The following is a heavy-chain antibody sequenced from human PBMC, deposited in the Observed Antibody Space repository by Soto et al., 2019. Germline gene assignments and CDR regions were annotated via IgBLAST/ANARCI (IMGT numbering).Heavy chain of an antibody. V-gene: IGHV2-5*01. CDR3: AHRLGPSTLYDILTGYHYYYYGMDV. CDR2: IYWNDDK. CDR1: GFSLSTSGVG. D-gene: IGHD3-9*01. Sequence: GSGPTLVNPTQTLTLTCTFSGFSLSTSGVGVGWIRQPPGKALEWLALIYWNDDKRYSPSLKSRLTITKDTSKNQVVLTMTNMDPVDTATYYCAHRLGPSTLYDILTGYHYYYYGMDVWGQGTTVTVSS. J-gene: IGHJ6*02.